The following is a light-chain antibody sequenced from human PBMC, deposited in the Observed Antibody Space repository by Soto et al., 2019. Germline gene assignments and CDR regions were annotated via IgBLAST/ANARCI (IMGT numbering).Light chain of an antibody. Sequence: EIVLTQSPGTLSLSPGERATLSCRASQSVSSSYLAWYQQKPGQAPRLLIYGASSRATGIPDRFSGSGSGTDFTITISSLETEDFAVYYWQQYGYSWTFGQGTKVEIK. CDR2: GAS. CDR3: QQYGYSWT. V-gene: IGKV3-20*01. CDR1: QSVSSSY. J-gene: IGKJ1*01.